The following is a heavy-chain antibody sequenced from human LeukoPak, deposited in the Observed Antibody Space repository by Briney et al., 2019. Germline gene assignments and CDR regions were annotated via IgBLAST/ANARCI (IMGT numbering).Heavy chain of an antibody. J-gene: IGHJ5*02. CDR1: GYTFTSYY. Sequence: ASVKVSCKASGYTFTSYYMHWVRQAPGQGLEWMGIINPSGGSTSYAQKFRGRVTMTRDMSTSTVYMELSSLRSEDTAVYYCARGAKFRSYGSGTYYTSLPFDPWGQGTLVTVSS. CDR2: INPSGGST. CDR3: ARGAKFRSYGSGTYYTSLPFDP. V-gene: IGHV1-46*01. D-gene: IGHD3-10*01.